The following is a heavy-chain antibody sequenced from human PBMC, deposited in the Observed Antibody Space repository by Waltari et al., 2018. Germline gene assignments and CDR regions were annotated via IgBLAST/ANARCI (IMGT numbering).Heavy chain of an antibody. CDR3: ARDFASTYFFDY. Sequence: QVQLVESGAGVVQPGRYLRLSCAASGLDVRGAVMHWVRQAPGKGLEWVAVIWYDGRYEYYADSVKGRFTISRDNSKDTLYLQMNSLRAEDTAVYYCARDFASTYFFDYWGQGTLVTVSS. J-gene: IGHJ4*02. CDR2: IWYDGRYE. V-gene: IGHV3-33*01. CDR1: GLDVRGAV.